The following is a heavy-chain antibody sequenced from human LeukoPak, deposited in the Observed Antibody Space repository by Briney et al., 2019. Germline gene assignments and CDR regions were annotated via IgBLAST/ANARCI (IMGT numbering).Heavy chain of an antibody. J-gene: IGHJ4*02. CDR1: GGSISSYY. Sequence: SETLSLTCTVSGGSISSYYWSWIRQPPGKGLEWIGYIYYSGSTNYNPSLKSRVTISVDTSKNQFSLKLSSVTVADTAVYYCARVRYGYFDYWGQGTLVTVSS. CDR2: IYYSGST. D-gene: IGHD3-9*01. CDR3: ARVRYGYFDY. V-gene: IGHV4-59*01.